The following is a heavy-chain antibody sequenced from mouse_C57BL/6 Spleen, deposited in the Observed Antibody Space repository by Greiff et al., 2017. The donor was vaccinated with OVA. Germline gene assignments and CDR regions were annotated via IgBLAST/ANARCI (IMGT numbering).Heavy chain of an antibody. Sequence: QVQLQQPGAELVKPGASVKMSCKASGYTFTSYWITWVKQRPGQGLEWIGDIYPGSGSTNYNEKFKNKATLTVDTSSSTAYMQLSSLTSEDSAVYYCARSYYSNFVGYWGQGTTLTVSS. J-gene: IGHJ2*01. CDR1: GYTFTSYW. CDR3: ARSYYSNFVGY. CDR2: IYPGSGST. D-gene: IGHD2-5*01. V-gene: IGHV1-55*01.